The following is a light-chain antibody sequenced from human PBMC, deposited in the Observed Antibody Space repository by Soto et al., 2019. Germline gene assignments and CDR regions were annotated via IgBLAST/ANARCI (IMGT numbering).Light chain of an antibody. CDR2: SHN. CDR1: SSNIGSNT. J-gene: IGLJ1*01. Sequence: QSVLTQPPSASGTPGQRVTISCSGSSSNIGSNTVNSYQQLPGTAPKLLIYSHNQRPSGVPDRFSGSKSGTSASLAISGLQSEDEADYYCAAWDDSLNGYVFGTGTKVTVL. V-gene: IGLV1-44*01. CDR3: AAWDDSLNGYV.